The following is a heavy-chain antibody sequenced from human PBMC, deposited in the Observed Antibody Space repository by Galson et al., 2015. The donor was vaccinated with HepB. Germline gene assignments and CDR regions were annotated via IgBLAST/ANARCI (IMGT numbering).Heavy chain of an antibody. D-gene: IGHD2-15*01. J-gene: IGHJ6*02. CDR3: ARGAAGYCSGGSRHPYYYYGMDV. CDR1: GYSFTSYW. Sequence: SGAEVKKPGESLRISCKGSGYSFTSYWISWVRQMPGKGLEWMGRIDPSDSYTNYSPSFQGHVTISADKSISTAYLQWSSLKASDTAMYYCARGAAGYCSGGSRHPYYYYGMDVWGQGTTVTVSS. V-gene: IGHV5-10-1*01. CDR2: IDPSDSYT.